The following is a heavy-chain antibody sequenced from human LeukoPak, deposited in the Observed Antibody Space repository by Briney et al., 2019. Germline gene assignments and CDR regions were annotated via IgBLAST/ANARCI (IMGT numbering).Heavy chain of an antibody. CDR3: ARTPYSPRAFDI. Sequence: AGGSLRLPCAASGFTFSSFEMNWVRQAPGKGLEWVSYISSSGSSTYYADSVKGRFTISRDNARNSLYLQMNSLRAEDTAVYYCARTPYSPRAFDIWGQGTMVTVSS. CDR1: GFTFSSFE. J-gene: IGHJ3*02. D-gene: IGHD2-15*01. V-gene: IGHV3-48*03. CDR2: ISSSGSST.